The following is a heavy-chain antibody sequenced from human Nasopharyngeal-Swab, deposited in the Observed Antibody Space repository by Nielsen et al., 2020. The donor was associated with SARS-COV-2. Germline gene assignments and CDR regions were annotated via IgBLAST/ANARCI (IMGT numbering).Heavy chain of an antibody. Sequence: GESLKISCAASGFTFSSYSMNWVRQAPGKGLEWVSCISSSSSTIYYADSVKGRFTISRDNAKNSLYLQMNSLRDEDTAVYYCARDIGPFAAPNWFDPWGQGTLVTVSS. CDR3: ARDIGPFAAPNWFDP. CDR1: GFTFSSYS. J-gene: IGHJ5*02. D-gene: IGHD6-13*01. V-gene: IGHV3-48*02. CDR2: ISSSSSTI.